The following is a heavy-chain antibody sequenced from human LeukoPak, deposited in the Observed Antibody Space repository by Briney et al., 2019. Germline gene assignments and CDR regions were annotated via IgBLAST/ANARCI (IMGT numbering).Heavy chain of an antibody. D-gene: IGHD3-22*01. J-gene: IGHJ4*02. Sequence: GGSLRLSCAASGFTFSSYSMNWVRQAPGKGLEWGSYISGSSSTICYADSVKGRFTISRDNGKNTLYLQMDSLRAEDTAVYYCARGSTYYDSSGQVPFDYWGQGTLVTVSS. V-gene: IGHV3-48*01. CDR3: ARGSTYYDSSGQVPFDY. CDR2: ISGSSSTI. CDR1: GFTFSSYS.